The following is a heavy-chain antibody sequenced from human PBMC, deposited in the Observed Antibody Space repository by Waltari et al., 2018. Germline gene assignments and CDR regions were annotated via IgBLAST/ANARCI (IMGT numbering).Heavy chain of an antibody. CDR2: ITHSGST. V-gene: IGHV4-34*01. J-gene: IGHJ4*02. D-gene: IGHD6-6*01. CDR3: ARGPGWTIAARPLDS. CDR1: GGSFSGYY. Sequence: QVQLQQWGAGLLKPSETLTLTCAVNGGSFSGYYWHWIRQPPGKGLEWIGEITHSGSTNYNPALKSRVTISVDRTKNQFSLKLTSVTAADTAVYFCARGPGWTIAARPLDSWGQGTLVAVSS.